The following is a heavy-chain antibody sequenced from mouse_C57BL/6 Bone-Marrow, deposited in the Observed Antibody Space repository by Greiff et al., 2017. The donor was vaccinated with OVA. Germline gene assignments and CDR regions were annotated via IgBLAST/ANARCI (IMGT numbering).Heavy chain of an antibody. V-gene: IGHV1-82*01. CDR3: ARFPITTVVEVRY. Sequence: LVESGPELVKPGASVKISCKASGYAFSSSWMNWVKQRPGKGLEWIGRIYPGDGDTNYNGKFKGKATLTADKSSSTAYMQLSSLTSEDSAVYFCARFPITTVVEVRYWGQGALVTVSA. CDR1: GYAFSSSW. D-gene: IGHD1-1*01. CDR2: IYPGDGDT. J-gene: IGHJ3*01.